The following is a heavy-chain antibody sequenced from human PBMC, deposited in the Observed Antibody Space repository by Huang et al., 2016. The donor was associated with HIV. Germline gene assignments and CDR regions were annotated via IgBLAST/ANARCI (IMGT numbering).Heavy chain of an antibody. J-gene: IGHJ4*02. Sequence: EVQLVESGGGLVQPGGSLRLSCAASGFTFSSYWMSGVHQAPGKGLEWVDNRNQDGSEKYYVDSVKGRFTISRDNAKNSLYLQMNSLRAEDTAVYYCARGPPMTTVTFFGYWGQGTLVTVSS. CDR3: ARGPPMTTVTFFGY. CDR1: GFTFSSYW. D-gene: IGHD4-17*01. V-gene: IGHV3-7*01. CDR2: RNQDGSEK.